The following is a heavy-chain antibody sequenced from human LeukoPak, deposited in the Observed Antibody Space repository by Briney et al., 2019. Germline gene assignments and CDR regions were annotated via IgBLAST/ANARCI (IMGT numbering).Heavy chain of an antibody. J-gene: IGHJ6*03. CDR3: ARHSFSRMSGYYGNYYYYYYMDV. Sequence: SETLSLTCTVSGGSISSYYWSWIRQPPGKGLEWIGYIYTSGSTNYNPSLKSRVTISVDTSKNQFSLKLSSVTAADTAVYYCARHSFSRMSGYYGNYYYYYYMDVWGKGTTATVSS. D-gene: IGHD3-3*01. CDR1: GGSISSYY. CDR2: IYTSGST. V-gene: IGHV4-4*09.